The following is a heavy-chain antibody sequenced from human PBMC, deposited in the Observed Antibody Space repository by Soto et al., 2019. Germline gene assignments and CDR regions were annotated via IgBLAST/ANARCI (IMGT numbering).Heavy chain of an antibody. Sequence: QVQLQESGPGLVKPSETLSLTCTVSGGSVSSRNYYWSWIRQPPGKGLEWIGYLYYSGSTNYNPYLKSRVTTSADASKNQFSLKLSSVTAADTAVYYCARGWLPSPNLRFDPWGQGILVTVSS. J-gene: IGHJ5*02. CDR3: ARGWLPSPNLRFDP. D-gene: IGHD3-22*01. CDR1: GGSVSSRNYY. CDR2: LYYSGST. V-gene: IGHV4-61*01.